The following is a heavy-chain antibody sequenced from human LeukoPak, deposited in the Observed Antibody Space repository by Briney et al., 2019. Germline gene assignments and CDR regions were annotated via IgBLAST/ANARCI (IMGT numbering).Heavy chain of an antibody. D-gene: IGHD5-24*01. CDR2: FDLEDGET. CDR1: GYTLSELS. Sequence: ASVKVSCKVSGYTLSELSMHWVRQAPGRGLEWMGGFDLEDGETIYVQKFQGRVTMTEDTSTDTAYMELSSLGSDDTAVYFCAAGEVGQLFDYWGQGTLVTVSS. CDR3: AAGEVGQLFDY. J-gene: IGHJ4*02. V-gene: IGHV1-24*01.